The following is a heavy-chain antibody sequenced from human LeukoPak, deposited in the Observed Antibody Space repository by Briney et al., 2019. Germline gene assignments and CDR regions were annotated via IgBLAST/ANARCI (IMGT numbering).Heavy chain of an antibody. J-gene: IGHJ6*04. Sequence: GESLKISCKGSGYSFTSYWIGWVRQMPGKGLEWMGIIYPGDSDTRYSPSFQGRVTISADKSISTAYLQWSSLKASDTAMYYCARMDGRYSPYYYGMDVWGKGTTVTVSS. D-gene: IGHD1-1*01. CDR3: ARMDGRYSPYYYGMDV. CDR1: GYSFTSYW. V-gene: IGHV5-51*01. CDR2: IYPGDSDT.